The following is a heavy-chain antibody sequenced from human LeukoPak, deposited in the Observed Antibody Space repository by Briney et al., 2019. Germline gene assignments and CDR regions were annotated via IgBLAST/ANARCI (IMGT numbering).Heavy chain of an antibody. V-gene: IGHV3-48*01. J-gene: IGHJ5*02. Sequence: GGSLRLSCAASGFTFSSYSMNWVRQAPGKGLEWVSYISSSSSTIYYADSVKGRFTISRDNAKNSLYLQMNSLGAEDTAVYYCARATSDFVVVPAAYNWFDPWGQGTLVTVSS. CDR2: ISSSSSTI. D-gene: IGHD2-2*01. CDR3: ARATSDFVVVPAAYNWFDP. CDR1: GFTFSSYS.